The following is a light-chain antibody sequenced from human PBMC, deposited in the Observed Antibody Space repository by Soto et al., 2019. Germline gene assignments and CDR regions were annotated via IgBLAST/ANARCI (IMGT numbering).Light chain of an antibody. CDR3: QQRSNWPSRT. CDR2: DAS. Sequence: EIVLIQSPATLSLSPGERATLSCRASQSVGSYLAWYQHKPGQAPRLLISDASNRATGIPARFSGSGSETDFTLTISSLEPEDSAVYCCQQRSNWPSRTVGGGTKVDIK. CDR1: QSVGSY. J-gene: IGKJ4*01. V-gene: IGKV3-11*01.